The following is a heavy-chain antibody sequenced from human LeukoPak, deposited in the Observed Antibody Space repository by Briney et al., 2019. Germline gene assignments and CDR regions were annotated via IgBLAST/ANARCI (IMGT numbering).Heavy chain of an antibody. CDR1: GFTFSTYW. D-gene: IGHD6-13*01. CDR3: ARDLNDLLQNYRSTWYPADY. Sequence: GGSLSLSCAASGFTFSTYWMTWVRQAPGKGLVWVSRVNNDGSSTSYADSVKGRFTISRDNTKNTLYLQMNSLRAEDTAVYYCARDLNDLLQNYRSTWYPADYWGQGTLVTVSS. V-gene: IGHV3-74*01. CDR2: VNNDGSST. J-gene: IGHJ4*02.